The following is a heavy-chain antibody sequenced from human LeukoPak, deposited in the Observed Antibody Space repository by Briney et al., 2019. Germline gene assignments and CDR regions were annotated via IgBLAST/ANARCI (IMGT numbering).Heavy chain of an antibody. D-gene: IGHD4-23*01. CDR2: IIPIFGAA. CDR3: ARATGNSDHSPQEPIDLYFDL. J-gene: IGHJ2*01. CDR1: GGTFSSYT. V-gene: IGHV1-69*01. Sequence: SVKVSCKASGGTFSSYTISWVRQAPGQGLEWMGGIIPIFGAANYAQKFQGRVTITADESTSTAYMELRSLRSEDTAVYYCARATGNSDHSPQEPIDLYFDLWGRGTLVTVSS.